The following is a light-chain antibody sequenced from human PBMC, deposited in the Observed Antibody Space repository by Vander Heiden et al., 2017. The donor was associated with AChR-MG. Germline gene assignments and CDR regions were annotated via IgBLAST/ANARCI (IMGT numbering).Light chain of an antibody. CDR1: QSLKRW. CDR3: RHCKQYPYK. V-gene: IGKV1-5*01. CDR2: DAS. J-gene: IGKJ2*01. Sequence: IQTTKSPSTLSASLGARVTIAWRASQSLKRWLAWYQQTPGNPPRLLIYDASNWESGVPSRFSGSGSGTEFTLTISSLQPDDFATYYCRHCKQYPYKFGPGTKLEIK.